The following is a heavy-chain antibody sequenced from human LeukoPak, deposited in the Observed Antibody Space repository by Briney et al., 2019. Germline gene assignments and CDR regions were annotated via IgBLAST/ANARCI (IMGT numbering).Heavy chain of an antibody. V-gene: IGHV4-30-4*02. CDR3: ARDRWVAAAGDNWYFDL. CDR2: IYYSGST. J-gene: IGHJ2*01. Sequence: SETLSLTCTVSGGSISSGDYYWSWIRQPPGKGLEWIGYIYYSGSTYYNPSLKSRVTISVDTSKNQFSLKLSSVTAADTAVYYCARDRWVAAAGDNWYFDLWGRGTLVTVSS. D-gene: IGHD6-13*01. CDR1: GGSISSGDYY.